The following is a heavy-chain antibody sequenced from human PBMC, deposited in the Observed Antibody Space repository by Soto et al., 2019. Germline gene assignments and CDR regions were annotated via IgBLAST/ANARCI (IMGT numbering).Heavy chain of an antibody. V-gene: IGHV4-39*01. J-gene: IGHJ3*02. CDR2: IYYSGST. D-gene: IGHD3-16*02. CDR1: GGSISSSSYY. Sequence: SETLSLTCTVSGGSISSSSYYWGWIRQPPGKGLEWIGSIYYSGSTYYNPSLKSRVTISVDTSKNQFSLKLSSVTAADTAVYYCASGPYDHIWGSYRSRDAFDIWGQGTMVTVS. CDR3: ASGPYDHIWGSYRSRDAFDI.